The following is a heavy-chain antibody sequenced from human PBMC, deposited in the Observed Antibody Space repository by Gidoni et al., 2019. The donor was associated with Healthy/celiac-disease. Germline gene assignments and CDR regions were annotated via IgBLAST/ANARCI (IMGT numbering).Heavy chain of an antibody. V-gene: IGHV2-5*02. CDR2: IYWDDDK. CDR1: GFSLSTSGVG. CDR3: AHTGVAALENWFDP. Sequence: QITLKESGPTLVKPTQTLTLTCTFSGFSLSTSGVGVGWIRQPPGKALEWLALIYWDDDKRYSPSLKSRLTITKDTSKNQVVLTMTNMDPVDTATYYCAHTGVAALENWFDPWGQGTLVTVSS. J-gene: IGHJ5*02. D-gene: IGHD7-27*01.